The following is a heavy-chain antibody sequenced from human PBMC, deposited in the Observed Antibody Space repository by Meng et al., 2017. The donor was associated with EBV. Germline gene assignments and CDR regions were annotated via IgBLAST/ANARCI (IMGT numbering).Heavy chain of an antibody. V-gene: IGHV2-5*02. CDR1: GFSLSTRGVG. D-gene: IGHD6-6*01. CDR2: IYWDDDK. J-gene: IGHJ4*02. Sequence: QNPLMGSRPPLVNPTQTLTLTCNFSGFSLSTRGVGVGWIRQPPGKALEWLALIYWDDDKRYSPSLKSRLTITKDTSKNQVVLTMTNMDPVDAATYYCAHIIAARPFDYWGQGTLVTVSS. CDR3: AHIIAARPFDY.